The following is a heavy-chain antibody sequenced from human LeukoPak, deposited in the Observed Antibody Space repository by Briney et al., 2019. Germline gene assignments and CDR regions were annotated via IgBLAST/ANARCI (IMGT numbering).Heavy chain of an antibody. J-gene: IGHJ6*02. D-gene: IGHD6-13*01. CDR3: ARDQRVSSSWEQYYYYGMDV. CDR2: ISSSSSYI. V-gene: IGHV3-21*01. Sequence: KPGGSLRLSCAASGFTFSSFWMSWVRQAPGKGLEWVSSISSSSSYIYYADSVKGRFTISRDNAKNSLYLQMNSLRAEDTAVYYCARDQRVSSSWEQYYYYGMDVWGQGTTVTVSS. CDR1: GFTFSSFW.